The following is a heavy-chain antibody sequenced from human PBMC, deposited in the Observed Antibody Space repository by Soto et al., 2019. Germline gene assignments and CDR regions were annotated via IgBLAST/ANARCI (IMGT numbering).Heavy chain of an antibody. CDR2: IYKSATT. Sequence: KASETLSLTCSVSGDSICSVDYCFSCIRQPPWRALEYIGYIYKSATTYYNPSFESRVAISLDTSKSQFSLNVTSVTAADTAVYFCARAPVGLDTISYFDYWGQGKLVTVSS. V-gene: IGHV4-30-4*01. CDR3: ARAPVGLDTISYFDY. CDR1: GDSICSVDYC. D-gene: IGHD3-3*01. J-gene: IGHJ4*02.